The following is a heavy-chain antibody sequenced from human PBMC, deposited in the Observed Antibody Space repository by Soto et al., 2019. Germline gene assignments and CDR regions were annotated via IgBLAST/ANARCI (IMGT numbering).Heavy chain of an antibody. V-gene: IGHV1-69*13. CDR1: GGTFSSYA. CDR2: IIPIFGTA. D-gene: IGHD3-22*01. Sequence: SVKVSCKASGGTFSSYAISWVRQAPGQGLEWMGGIIPIFGTANYAQKFQGRVTITADESTSTAYMELSSLRSEDTAVYYCARGALNYYDSSGYYPDYYSGMDVWGQGTTVTVSS. J-gene: IGHJ6*02. CDR3: ARGALNYYDSSGYYPDYYSGMDV.